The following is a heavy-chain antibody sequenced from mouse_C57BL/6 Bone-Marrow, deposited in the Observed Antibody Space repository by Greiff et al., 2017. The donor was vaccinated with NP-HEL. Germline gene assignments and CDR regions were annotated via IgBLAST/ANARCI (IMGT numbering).Heavy chain of an antibody. D-gene: IGHD2-2*01. CDR2: IDPETGGT. CDR3: TRWFPDY. J-gene: IGHJ2*01. Sequence: VQRVESGAELVRPGASVTLSCKASGYTFTDYEMHWVKQTPVHGLEWIGAIDPETGGTAYNQKFKGKAILTADKSSSTAYMELRSLTSEDSAVYYCTRWFPDYWGQGTTLTVSS. CDR1: GYTFTDYE. V-gene: IGHV1-15*01.